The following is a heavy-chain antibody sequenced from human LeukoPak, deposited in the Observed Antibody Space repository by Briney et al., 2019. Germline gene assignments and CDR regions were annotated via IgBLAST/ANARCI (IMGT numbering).Heavy chain of an antibody. CDR3: ARLSCSDTICPTLPYNHFDP. J-gene: IGHJ5*02. Sequence: SETLSLTCTVSGGSISSRGFFWAWIRQPPGRGPEWIGSVYYSGATYYNSSLQSQVTISVDTSKSHFSLKLSSVTAADTAVYYCARLSCSDTICPTLPYNHFDPWGQGTLVTVSS. CDR2: VYYSGAT. CDR1: GGSISSRGFF. V-gene: IGHV4-39*01. D-gene: IGHD2-15*01.